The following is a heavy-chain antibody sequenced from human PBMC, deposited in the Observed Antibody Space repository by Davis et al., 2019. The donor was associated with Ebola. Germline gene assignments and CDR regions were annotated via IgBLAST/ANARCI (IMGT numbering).Heavy chain of an antibody. Sequence: GESLKISCAASGFTFSSYWMSWVRQAPGKGLEWVANIKQDGSEKYYVDSVKGRFTISRDNSKNTLYLQMNSLRAEDTAVYYCARGVIVVFDPADGIDPWGQGTLVTVSS. CDR2: IKQDGSEK. V-gene: IGHV3-7*01. CDR3: ARGVIVVFDPADGIDP. J-gene: IGHJ5*02. D-gene: IGHD3-22*01. CDR1: GFTFSSYW.